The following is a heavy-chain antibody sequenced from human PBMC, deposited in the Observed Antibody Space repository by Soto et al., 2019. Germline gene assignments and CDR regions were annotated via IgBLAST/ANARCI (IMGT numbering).Heavy chain of an antibody. J-gene: IGHJ4*02. CDR2: ISSSGGST. CDR3: ANSPHAYSHDY. Sequence: EVQLLESGGGLVQPGGSLRLSCAASGFTFSSYAMSWVRQAPGKGLEWVSTISSSGGSTYYADSVKGRFTISRDNSKNTLYLQMNSLRAEDTAVYYCANSPHAYSHDYWGQGTLVTVSS. D-gene: IGHD2-15*01. CDR1: GFTFSSYA. V-gene: IGHV3-23*01.